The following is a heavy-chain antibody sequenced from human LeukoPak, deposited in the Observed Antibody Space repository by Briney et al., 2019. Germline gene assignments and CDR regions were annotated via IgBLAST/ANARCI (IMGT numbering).Heavy chain of an antibody. D-gene: IGHD2-2*01. CDR2: INPKSGVT. CDR1: GYTLTDYY. CDR3: ARAGGYCGSTSCYSGYYYYFMDV. Sequence: ASVKVSCKASGYTLTDYYLHWVRQAPGQGLEWMGWINPKSGVTDSKMKFQGRVTLTRDTSITTAYMELISLTSDDAAVYYCARAGGYCGSTSCYSGYYYYFMDVWGKGTTVTVSS. V-gene: IGHV1-2*02. J-gene: IGHJ6*03.